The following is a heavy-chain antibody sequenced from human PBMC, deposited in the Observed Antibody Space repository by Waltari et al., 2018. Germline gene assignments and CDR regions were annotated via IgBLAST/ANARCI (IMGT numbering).Heavy chain of an antibody. CDR3: ARVGGSYSLFDAFDI. V-gene: IGHV1-69*12. CDR2: RIHIFCTA. J-gene: IGHJ3*02. D-gene: IGHD1-26*01. Sequence: VQLVQSGAEVQKPASSAKVSCKASGGTFSSYAISGVRQARGKGVEWWGGRIHIFCTANDAEKFQSSVTITEDESTSTAYMELSSLRAEDTAVYDCARVGGSYSLFDAFDIWGQGTMVTVSS. CDR1: GGTFSSYA.